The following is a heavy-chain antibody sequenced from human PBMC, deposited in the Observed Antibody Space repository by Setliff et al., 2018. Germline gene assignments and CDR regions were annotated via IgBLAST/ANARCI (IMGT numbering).Heavy chain of an antibody. V-gene: IGHV1-3*01. J-gene: IGHJ4*02. D-gene: IGHD2-21*01. CDR3: ATEKFPGDWGDY. Sequence: GASVKVSCKASGYTFTSYAMHWVRQAPGQRLEWMGWINPNSGGTNYAQKFQGRVTMTTDTSTRTAYMEVTSLRSDDTAVYYCATEKFPGDWGDYWGQGTLVTVSS. CDR1: GYTFTSYA. CDR2: INPNSGGT.